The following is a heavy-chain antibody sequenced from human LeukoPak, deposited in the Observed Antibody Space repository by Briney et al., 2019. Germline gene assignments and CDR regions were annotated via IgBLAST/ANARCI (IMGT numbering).Heavy chain of an antibody. CDR3: VSFYETY. CDR1: GNYW. CDR2: INSDGSWT. J-gene: IGHJ4*02. D-gene: IGHD2/OR15-2a*01. Sequence: GGSLRLSCAASGNYWMHWVRQAPGKGLVWVSHINSDGSWTSYADSVKGRFTIPKDNAKNTVYLQMNSLRAEDTAVYYCVSFYETYWGRGTLVTVSS. V-gene: IGHV3-74*01.